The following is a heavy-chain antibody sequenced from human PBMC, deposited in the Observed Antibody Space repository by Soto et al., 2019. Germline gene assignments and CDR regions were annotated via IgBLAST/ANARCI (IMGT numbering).Heavy chain of an antibody. CDR2: ISYDGSNK. D-gene: IGHD6-19*01. J-gene: IGHJ4*02. Sequence: GGSLRLSCADSGLSFSSYGMHWVRQAPGEGLEGVAAISYDGSNKNYLASVEGRFTISRDSSKNTVSLEMTSLRAEDTAVYYCAKGGRQWLVTSDFNYWGQGALVTVSS. CDR1: GLSFSSYG. V-gene: IGHV3-30*18. CDR3: AKGGRQWLVTSDFNY.